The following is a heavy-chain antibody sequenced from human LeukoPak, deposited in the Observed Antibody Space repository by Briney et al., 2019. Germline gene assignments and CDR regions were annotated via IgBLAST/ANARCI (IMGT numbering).Heavy chain of an antibody. CDR2: IKSKGDGETT. J-gene: IGHJ4*02. Sequence: GEFLRLSCAASGFTFTNAWMTWVRQAPGKGLEWVGRIKSKGDGETTDYASFVKGRFSMSRDDSRATMYLQMYSLEAEDTAVYYCTTDLGATMIRGVIVSWGQGAPVTVSS. CDR1: GFTFTNAW. D-gene: IGHD3-10*01. V-gene: IGHV3-15*05. CDR3: TTDLGATMIRGVIVS.